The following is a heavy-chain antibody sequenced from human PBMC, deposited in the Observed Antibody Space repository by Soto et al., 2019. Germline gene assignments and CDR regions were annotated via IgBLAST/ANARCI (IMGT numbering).Heavy chain of an antibody. J-gene: IGHJ4*02. D-gene: IGHD6-13*01. CDR2: ISSSSSYI. CDR3: ASDLGSRCSSAAH. Sequence: ASELRILDCTISFISPVPGKGLEWVSSISSSSSYIYYADSVKGRFTISRDNAKNSLYLQMKSLRAEDTAVYYCASDLGSRCSSAAHWGQGTMVKVSS. CDR1: ELRILDCT. V-gene: IGHV3-21*01.